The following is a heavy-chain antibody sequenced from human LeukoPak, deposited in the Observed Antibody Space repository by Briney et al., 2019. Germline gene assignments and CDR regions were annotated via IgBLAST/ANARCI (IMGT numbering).Heavy chain of an antibody. CDR1: GFTFSSYN. V-gene: IGHV3-21*01. J-gene: IGHJ4*02. Sequence: GGSLRLSCAASGFTFSSYNMNWVRQAPGKGLEWVSSISSRSSYIYNADSVKGRFTISRDNAKNSLYLQMNSLRAEDTAVYYCARHKVVMPFDYWGQGTLVTVSS. CDR3: ARHKVVMPFDY. D-gene: IGHD3-22*01. CDR2: ISSRSSYI.